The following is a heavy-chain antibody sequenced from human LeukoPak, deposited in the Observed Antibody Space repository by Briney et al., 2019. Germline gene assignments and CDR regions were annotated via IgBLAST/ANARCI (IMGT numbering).Heavy chain of an antibody. Sequence: GETLKISCKGSGYSFTSYWIAWVRQMPGKGLEWMGIIYPGDSDTRYSPSFQGQVTISADKSISTAYLQWSSLKASDTAMYYCARHARYCSGGNCYYFDYWGQGTLVTVSS. V-gene: IGHV5-51*01. CDR2: IYPGDSDT. D-gene: IGHD2-15*01. CDR3: ARHARYCSGGNCYYFDY. CDR1: GYSFTSYW. J-gene: IGHJ4*02.